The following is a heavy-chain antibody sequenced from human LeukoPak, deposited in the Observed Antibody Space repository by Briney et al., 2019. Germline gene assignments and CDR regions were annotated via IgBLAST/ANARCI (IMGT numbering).Heavy chain of an antibody. J-gene: IGHJ4*02. CDR2: ISSSSSTI. CDR3: AGGYPNQY. Sequence: GSLRLSCAASGFTFSSYDMHWVRQAPGKGLEWVSYISSSSSTIYYADSVKGRFTISRDNAKNSLYLQMNSLRADDTAVYYCAGGYPNQYWGQGTLVTVSS. V-gene: IGHV3-48*01. D-gene: IGHD3-16*01. CDR1: GFTFSSYD.